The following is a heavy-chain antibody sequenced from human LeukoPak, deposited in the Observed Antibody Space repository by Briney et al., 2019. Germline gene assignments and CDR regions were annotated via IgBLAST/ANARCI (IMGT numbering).Heavy chain of an antibody. V-gene: IGHV1-18*01. D-gene: IGHD5-24*01. CDR1: GYTFTSYG. J-gene: IGHJ4*02. Sequence: ASVKVSCKASGYTFTSYGISWVRQAPGQGLEWMGWMSAYNNNTNYAQKLQGRVTMTTDTSTSTAYMELRSLRSDDTAVYYCARDRDGYNGYTDWGQGTLGTVSS. CDR3: ARDRDGYNGYTD. CDR2: MSAYNNNT.